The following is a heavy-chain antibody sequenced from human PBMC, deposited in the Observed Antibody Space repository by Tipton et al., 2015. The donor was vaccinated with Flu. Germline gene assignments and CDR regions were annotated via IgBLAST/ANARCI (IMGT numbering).Heavy chain of an antibody. V-gene: IGHV4-34*01. J-gene: IGHJ4*02. CDR3: ASKNYYDVGGWSTTDY. D-gene: IGHD3-22*01. CDR1: GGSISSYY. Sequence: TLSLTCTVSGGSISSYYWSWIRQPPGKGLEWIGEINHSGSTNYNPSLKSRVTISADTSKNQFSLRLSSVTAADTAVYYCASKNYYDVGGWSTTDYWGQGTLVTVSS. CDR2: INHSGST.